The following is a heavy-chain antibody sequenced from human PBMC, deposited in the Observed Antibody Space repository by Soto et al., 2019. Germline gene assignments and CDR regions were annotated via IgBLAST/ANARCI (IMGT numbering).Heavy chain of an antibody. J-gene: IGHJ5*02. V-gene: IGHV4-59*01. CDR1: GGSISSYY. D-gene: IGHD3-3*01. CDR2: IYYSGST. Sequence: ETLSLTCTVSGGSISSYYWSWIRQPPGKGLEWIGYIYYSGSTNYNPSLKSRVTISVDTSKNQFSLKLSSVTAADTVVYYCARTYYDFWSGYYQFWFDPWGQGTLVTVSS. CDR3: ARTYYDFWSGYYQFWFDP.